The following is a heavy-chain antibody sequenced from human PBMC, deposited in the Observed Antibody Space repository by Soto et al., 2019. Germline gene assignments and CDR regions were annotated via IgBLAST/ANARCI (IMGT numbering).Heavy chain of an antibody. CDR1: GGSISSYY. CDR2: IYYSGST. V-gene: IGHV4-59*08. J-gene: IGHJ4*02. D-gene: IGHD2-2*01. Sequence: SETLSLTCTVSGGSISSYYGGWFRQPPGKGLEWIGYIYYSGSTNYHPSLKSRVTISVDTSKNQFSLNLTSVTAADTAVYYCARAYCSSTSCLLDYWGQGTLVTVSS. CDR3: ARAYCSSTSCLLDY.